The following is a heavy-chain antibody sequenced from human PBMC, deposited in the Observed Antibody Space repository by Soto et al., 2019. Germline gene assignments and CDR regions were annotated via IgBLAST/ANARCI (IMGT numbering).Heavy chain of an antibody. Sequence: SETLSLTCAVYGGSFSGYYWSWIRQPPGKGLEWIGEINHSGSTNYNPSLKSRVTIAVDTSKNQFSLKLSSVTAADTAVYYCVRDHPPIFRVVSHYKYMDVWGKGTTVTVSS. CDR2: INHSGST. D-gene: IGHD3-3*01. CDR3: VRDHPPIFRVVSHYKYMDV. V-gene: IGHV4-34*01. J-gene: IGHJ6*03. CDR1: GGSFSGYY.